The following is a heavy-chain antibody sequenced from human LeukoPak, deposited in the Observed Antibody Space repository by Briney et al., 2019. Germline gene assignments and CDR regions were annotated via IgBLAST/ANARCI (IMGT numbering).Heavy chain of an antibody. Sequence: ASVKVSCKASGYTFTVYYMHWVRQAPGQGLEWMGRINPNSGGTNYAQKFQGRVTMTRDTSISTAYMELSRLRSDDTAVYYCAREFLPYYYDSSGYYPQNFDYWGQGTLVTVSS. CDR1: GYTFTVYY. J-gene: IGHJ4*02. D-gene: IGHD3-22*01. V-gene: IGHV1-2*06. CDR3: AREFLPYYYDSSGYYPQNFDY. CDR2: INPNSGGT.